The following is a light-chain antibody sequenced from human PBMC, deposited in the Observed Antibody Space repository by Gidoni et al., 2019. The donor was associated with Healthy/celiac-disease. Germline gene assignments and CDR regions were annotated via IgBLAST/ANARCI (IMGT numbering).Light chain of an antibody. CDR2: DAS. Sequence: EIVLTQSPATLSLSPGERATLSCRASQRVSSYLAWYQQKPGQAPRLLIYDASNRATGIPARFSGSGSGTDFTLTISSLEPEDFAVYYCQQRSNGLTFXGXTKVEIK. V-gene: IGKV3-11*01. J-gene: IGKJ4*01. CDR1: QRVSSY. CDR3: QQRSNGLT.